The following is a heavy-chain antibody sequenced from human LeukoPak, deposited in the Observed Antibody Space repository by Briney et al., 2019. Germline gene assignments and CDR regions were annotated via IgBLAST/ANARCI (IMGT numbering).Heavy chain of an antibody. V-gene: IGHV4-4*02. CDR2: IYHSGST. D-gene: IGHD3-10*01. CDR1: GGSISSSNW. Sequence: SETLSLTCAVSGGSISSSNWWSWVRQPPGKGLEWIGEIYHSGSTNYNPSLKSRVTISVDKSKNQFSLKLSSVTAADTAVYYCARYYYGSGGYHFDYWGQGTLVTVSS. J-gene: IGHJ4*02. CDR3: ARYYYGSGGYHFDY.